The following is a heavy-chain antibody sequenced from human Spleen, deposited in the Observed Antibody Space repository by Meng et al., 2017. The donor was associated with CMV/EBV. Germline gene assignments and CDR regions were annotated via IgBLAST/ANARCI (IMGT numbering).Heavy chain of an antibody. D-gene: IGHD3-3*01. Sequence: QVRLQEAGPGLVKPSETLSLTCTVSGGSISGYYWSWIRQPPGKGLEWIGEINHSGSTNYNPSLKSRVTISVDTSKDQFSLKLSSVTAADTAVYYCARHHREIFGVVIMENWFDPWGQGTLVTVSS. CDR3: ARHHREIFGVVIMENWFDP. V-gene: IGHV4-59*08. J-gene: IGHJ5*02. CDR1: GGSISGYY. CDR2: INHSGST.